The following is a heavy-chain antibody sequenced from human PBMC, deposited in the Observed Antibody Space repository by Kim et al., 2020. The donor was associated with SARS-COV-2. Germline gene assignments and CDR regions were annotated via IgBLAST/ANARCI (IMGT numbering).Heavy chain of an antibody. V-gene: IGHV3-43*01. J-gene: IGHJ4*02. D-gene: IGHD1-26*01. CDR3: AKDGATGFDY. Sequence: STYYADSVKGRFTISIDNSKNSLYLQMNSLRTEDTALYYCAKDGATGFDYWGQGTLVTVSS. CDR2: ST.